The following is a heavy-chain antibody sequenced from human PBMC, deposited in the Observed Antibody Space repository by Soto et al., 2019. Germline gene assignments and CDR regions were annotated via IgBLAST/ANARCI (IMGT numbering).Heavy chain of an antibody. J-gene: IGHJ6*02. CDR3: AKDLASGSVFGVVIIPYYYYGMDV. Sequence: QPGCSLRLSCAASGFTFSSYAMSWVRQAPGKGLEWVSAISGSGGSTYYADSVKGRFTISRDNSKNTLYLQMNSLRAEDTAVYYCAKDLASGSVFGVVIIPYYYYGMDVWGQGTTVTGSS. D-gene: IGHD3-3*01. V-gene: IGHV3-23*01. CDR1: GFTFSSYA. CDR2: ISGSGGST.